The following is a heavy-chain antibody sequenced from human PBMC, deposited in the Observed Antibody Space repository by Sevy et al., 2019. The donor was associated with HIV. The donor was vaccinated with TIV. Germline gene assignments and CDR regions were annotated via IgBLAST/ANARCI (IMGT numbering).Heavy chain of an antibody. D-gene: IGHD2-8*02. CDR1: GFTFDDYA. J-gene: IGHJ6*02. V-gene: IGHV3-9*01. CDR2: ISWNSGSI. Sequence: GGSLRLSCAASGFTFDDYAMHWVRQAPGKGLEWVSGISWNSGSIGYADSVKGRFTISRDNAKNSPYLQMNSLRAEDTALYYCAKVWSGYYYYYGMDVWCQGTTVTVSS. CDR3: AKVWSGYYYYYGMDV.